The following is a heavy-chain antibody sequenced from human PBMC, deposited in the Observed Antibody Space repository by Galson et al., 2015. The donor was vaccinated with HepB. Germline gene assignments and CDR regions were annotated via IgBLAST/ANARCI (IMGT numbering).Heavy chain of an antibody. CDR3: ATRLYGSGSYYFDY. CDR2: FDPEDGET. V-gene: IGHV1-24*01. J-gene: IGHJ4*02. D-gene: IGHD3-10*01. Sequence: SVKVSCKVPGYTLTELSMHWVRQAPGKGLEWMGGFDPEDGETIYAQKFQGRVTMTEDTSTDTAYMELSSLRSEDTAVYYCATRLYGSGSYYFDYWGQGTLVTVSS. CDR1: GYTLTELS.